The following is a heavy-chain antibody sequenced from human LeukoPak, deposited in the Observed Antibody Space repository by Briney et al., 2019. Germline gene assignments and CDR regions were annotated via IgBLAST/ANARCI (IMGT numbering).Heavy chain of an antibody. CDR3: ARLTMVRGLINPFDY. Sequence: PSETLSLTCTVSGDSISSNYWSWIRQPPGKGLEWIGYIYYSGSTKYNPSLKSRLTISVDTSKNQFSLKLSSVTAADTAVYYCARLTMVRGLINPFDYWGQGTLVAVSS. CDR2: IYYSGST. V-gene: IGHV4-59*08. J-gene: IGHJ4*02. CDR1: GDSISSNY. D-gene: IGHD3-10*01.